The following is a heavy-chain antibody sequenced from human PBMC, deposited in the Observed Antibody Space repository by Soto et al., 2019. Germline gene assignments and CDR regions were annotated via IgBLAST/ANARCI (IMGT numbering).Heavy chain of an antibody. D-gene: IGHD3-22*01. CDR3: AREVHYYDSSGYYDY. V-gene: IGHV3-33*01. J-gene: IGHJ4*02. CDR1: GFTFSSYG. CDR2: IWYDGSNK. Sequence: LRLSCAASGFTFSSYGMHWVRQAPGKGLEWVAVIWYDGSNKYYADSVKGRFTISRDNSKNTLYLQMNSLRAEDTAVYYCAREVHYYDSSGYYDYWGQGTLVTVSS.